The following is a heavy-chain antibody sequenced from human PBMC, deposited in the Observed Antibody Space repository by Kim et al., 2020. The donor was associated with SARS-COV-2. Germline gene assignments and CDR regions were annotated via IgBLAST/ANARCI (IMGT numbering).Heavy chain of an antibody. Sequence: SETLSLTCTVSGGSISSGDYYWNWIRQHPGKGLEWIGNIFYSGNTNYNPSLKSRVTISEDMSKNQFSLKLSSLTAADTAVYFCARGGSSSSGDYFDYWGQGTLITVSS. D-gene: IGHD6-6*01. CDR2: IFYSGNT. J-gene: IGHJ4*02. CDR3: ARGGSSSSGDYFDY. V-gene: IGHV4-31*03. CDR1: GGSISSGDYY.